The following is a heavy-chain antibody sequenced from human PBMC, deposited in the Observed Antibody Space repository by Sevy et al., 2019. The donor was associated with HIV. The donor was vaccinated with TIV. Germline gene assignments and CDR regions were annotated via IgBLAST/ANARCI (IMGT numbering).Heavy chain of an antibody. CDR1: GFTFSSYA. D-gene: IGHD3-10*01. J-gene: IGHJ4*02. Sequence: GGSLRLSCAASGFTFSSYAMSWVRQAPGKGLEWVSAISGSGGSTYYADSVKGRFTISRDNSKNTLYLQMNSRRAEDTAVYYCAKNRGNGSGSYYTRYFDYWGQGTLVTVSS. V-gene: IGHV3-23*01. CDR2: ISGSGGST. CDR3: AKNRGNGSGSYYTRYFDY.